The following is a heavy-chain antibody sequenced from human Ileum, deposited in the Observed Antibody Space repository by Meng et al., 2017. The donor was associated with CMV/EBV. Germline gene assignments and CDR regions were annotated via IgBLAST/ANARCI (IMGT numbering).Heavy chain of an antibody. J-gene: IGHJ5*02. Sequence: GGSCNEDCWVWIRQPPGKGLEWIGQINHSGFSNLNPYLESRVIISIDTSANQFSLKLTSVTAADTAVYYCARGQRITLVRGGRFDPWGQGTLVTVSS. CDR2: INHSGFS. D-gene: IGHD3-10*01. CDR3: ARGQRITLVRGGRFDP. CDR1: GGSCNEDC. V-gene: IGHV4-34*01.